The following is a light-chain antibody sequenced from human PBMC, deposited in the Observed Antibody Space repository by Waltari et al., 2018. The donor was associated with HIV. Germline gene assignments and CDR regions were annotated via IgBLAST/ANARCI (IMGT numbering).Light chain of an antibody. CDR3: SSFSSSSTPYV. CDR1: TSDVGGSNY. Sequence: QSGLTQPASVSGSPGQPLTISCTGTTSDVGGSNYVSWYQQHPGKAPKLIIYVVSNRPSGVSNRFSGSQSGNTASLTISGLQPEDETDYYCSSFSSSSTPYVFGTGTKVTVL. V-gene: IGLV2-14*01. CDR2: VVS. J-gene: IGLJ1*01.